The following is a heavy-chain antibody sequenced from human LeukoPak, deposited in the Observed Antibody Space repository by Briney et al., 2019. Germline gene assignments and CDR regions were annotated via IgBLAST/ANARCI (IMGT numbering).Heavy chain of an antibody. CDR3: AKQDPSSSGWYP. D-gene: IGHD6-19*01. CDR1: GFTFNRYA. J-gene: IGHJ5*02. V-gene: IGHV3-23*01. Sequence: GGSPRLSCAASGFTFNRYAMSWVRQAPGKGLEWVSAISDSGGSTYYTDSVKGRFTISRDNFKNTLYLQMNSLRAEDTAVYYCAKQDPSSSGWYPWGQGTLVTVSS. CDR2: ISDSGGST.